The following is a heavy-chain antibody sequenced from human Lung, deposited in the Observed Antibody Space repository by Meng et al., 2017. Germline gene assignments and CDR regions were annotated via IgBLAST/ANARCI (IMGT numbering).Heavy chain of an antibody. J-gene: IGHJ4*02. V-gene: IGHV4-34*01. CDR3: ARGPTTMAHDFDY. D-gene: IGHD4-11*01. CDR2: INHSGST. Sequence: ADLQPGGAGLLKPAETLSLICVVSGGSFSDYYWSWIRQPPGKGLEWIGEINHSGSTNYNPSLESRATISVDTSQNNLSLKLSSVTAADSAVYYCARGPTTMAHDFDYWGQGTLVTVSS. CDR1: GGSFSDYY.